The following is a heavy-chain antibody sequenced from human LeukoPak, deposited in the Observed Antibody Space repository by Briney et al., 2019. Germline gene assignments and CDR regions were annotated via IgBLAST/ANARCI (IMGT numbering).Heavy chain of an antibody. Sequence: PSETPSLTCTVSGGSISSSYWSWIRQPPGQGLEWIGFVSASGTTYYNTSLQSRVIISLVTSENQLSLRLSSVTAADTAMYYCASFKATIFDYWGQGTLLTVSS. CDR3: ASFKATIFDY. J-gene: IGHJ4*02. CDR1: GGSISSSY. V-gene: IGHV4-59*01. D-gene: IGHD5-24*01. CDR2: VSASGTT.